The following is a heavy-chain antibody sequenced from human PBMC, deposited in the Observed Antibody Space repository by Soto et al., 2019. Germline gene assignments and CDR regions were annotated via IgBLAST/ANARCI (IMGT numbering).Heavy chain of an antibody. J-gene: IGHJ6*02. V-gene: IGHV1-18*01. CDR3: ARVRGDIVVVPAATPYYYYGMDV. CDR2: ISAYNGTT. CDR1: GYTFTSYG. D-gene: IGHD2-2*01. Sequence: QVQLVQSGAEVKKPGASVKVSCKASGYTFTSYGIIWVRQAPGQGLEWMGWISAYNGTTNYAQTLQGRVTMTTDTPTSTAYMELRSLRSDDTAVYYCARVRGDIVVVPAATPYYYYGMDVWGQGTTVTVSS.